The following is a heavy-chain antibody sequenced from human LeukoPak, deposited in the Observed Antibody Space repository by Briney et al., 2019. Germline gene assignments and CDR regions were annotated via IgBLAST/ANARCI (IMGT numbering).Heavy chain of an antibody. CDR3: TTPDEYYYDSSGYLRFDY. CDR1: GFTFSNAW. V-gene: IGHV3-15*01. J-gene: IGHJ4*02. CDR2: IKSKTDGGTT. D-gene: IGHD3-22*01. Sequence: GGSLRLSCAASGFTFSNAWMSWVRQAPGKGLEWVGRIKSKTDGGTTDYAAPVKGRFTISRDDSKNTLYLQMNSLKTEDTAVYYCTTPDEYYYDSSGYLRFDYWGQGTLATVSS.